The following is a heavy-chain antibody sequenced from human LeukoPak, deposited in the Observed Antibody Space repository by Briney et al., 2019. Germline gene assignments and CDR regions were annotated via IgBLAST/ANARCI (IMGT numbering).Heavy chain of an antibody. D-gene: IGHD3-10*01. V-gene: IGHV3-30-3*01. Sequence: GGSLRLSCAASGFTFSGYAMHWVRQAPGKGLEWAAVISYDGSNEYYADSVKGRFTISRDNSKNTLYLQMNSLSVEDTAVYYCARVGYYASGPFSYFDYWGQGTLVTVSS. CDR3: ARVGYYASGPFSYFDY. CDR2: ISYDGSNE. J-gene: IGHJ4*02. CDR1: GFTFSGYA.